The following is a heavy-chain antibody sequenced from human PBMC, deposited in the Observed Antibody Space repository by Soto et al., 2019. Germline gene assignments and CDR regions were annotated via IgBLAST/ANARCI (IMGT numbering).Heavy chain of an antibody. Sequence: EVQLLESGGNLVQPGGSLRLSCAASGFTFSNYAMSWVRQAPGKGLEWVSVISGSGDSTYYADSVKSRITISRDNSKNMLDLQMNSLRAEDSAVYYCAKRTSGWYFDYWGQGTLVTVSS. J-gene: IGHJ4*02. V-gene: IGHV3-23*01. D-gene: IGHD6-19*01. CDR2: ISGSGDST. CDR3: AKRTSGWYFDY. CDR1: GFTFSNYA.